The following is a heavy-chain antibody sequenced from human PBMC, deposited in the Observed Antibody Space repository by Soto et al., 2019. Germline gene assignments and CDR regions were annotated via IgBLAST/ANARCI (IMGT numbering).Heavy chain of an antibody. D-gene: IGHD3-10*01. CDR2: INHSGSS. J-gene: IGHJ4*02. CDR1: GGSFSGSI. CDR3: ARGLFSEISYSGGWYYFDN. Sequence: PSETLSLTCAVYGGSFSGSIWTWIRQSPGKGLQWIGQINHSGSSYYNPSLKSRVTISLLSSSDRFSLELSSVTAADTAVYYCARGLFSEISYSGGWYYFDNWSQGTLVTVS. V-gene: IGHV4-34*01.